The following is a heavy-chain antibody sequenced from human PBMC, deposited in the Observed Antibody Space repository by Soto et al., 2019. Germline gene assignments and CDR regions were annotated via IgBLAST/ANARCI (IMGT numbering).Heavy chain of an antibody. J-gene: IGHJ4*02. CDR3: AIQVYTVVTPFDY. CDR1: GFTFSSYA. D-gene: IGHD2-21*02. Sequence: EVQLVESGGGLVQPGGSLRVSCAASGFTFSSYAMNWVRQTPGKGLEWGSHISKRGDSRYYADSVKGRFTISRDNAESSLHLQMNGRTDEDTAVYYCAIQVYTVVTPFDYWGQGALVTVSS. V-gene: IGHV3-48*02. CDR2: ISKRGDSR.